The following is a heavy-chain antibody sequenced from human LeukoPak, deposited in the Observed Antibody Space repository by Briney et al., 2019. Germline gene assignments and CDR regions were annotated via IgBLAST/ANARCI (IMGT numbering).Heavy chain of an antibody. J-gene: IGHJ4*02. CDR3: ARGPHITIFGGYYFDY. Sequence: PGGSLRLSCAASGFTFSSYSMNWVRQAPGKGLEWVSSISSSSSYIYYADSVKGRFTISRDNAKNSLYLQMNSLRAEDTAVYYCARGPHITIFGGYYFDYWGQGTLVTASS. CDR1: GFTFSSYS. CDR2: ISSSSSYI. D-gene: IGHD3-3*01. V-gene: IGHV3-21*01.